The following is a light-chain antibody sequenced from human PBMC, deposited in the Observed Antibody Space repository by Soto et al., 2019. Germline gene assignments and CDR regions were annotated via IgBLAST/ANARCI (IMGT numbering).Light chain of an antibody. CDR3: HQYNNWPPGT. V-gene: IGKV3-15*01. CDR1: QSVSSN. J-gene: IGKJ1*01. CDR2: GAS. Sequence: EIVMTQSPATLSVSPGERATLSCRASQSVSSNLAWYQQKPGQAPRLLIYGASTRATGIPARFSGSGSGTEFTPTISSLQSEDFAVYYCHQYNNWPPGTFGQGTKVDI.